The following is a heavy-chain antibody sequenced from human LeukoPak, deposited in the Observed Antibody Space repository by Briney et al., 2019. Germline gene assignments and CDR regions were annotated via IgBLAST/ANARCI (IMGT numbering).Heavy chain of an antibody. D-gene: IGHD2-2*01. CDR2: INPNSGDP. Sequence: ASVKVSCKASGYTFTGYYVHLVRQAPGQGLEWMGLINPNSGDPNYAQKFLGRVTMTRDTSNSTAYMELSRLRSDDTAVYYCARRVPVAKDVYWYDLGGQGTVVSVSS. J-gene: IGHJ5*02. CDR1: GYTFTGYY. V-gene: IGHV1-2*02. CDR3: ARRVPVAKDVYWYDL.